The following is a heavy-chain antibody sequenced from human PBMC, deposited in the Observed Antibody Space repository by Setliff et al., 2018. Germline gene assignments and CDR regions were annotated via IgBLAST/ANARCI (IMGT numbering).Heavy chain of an antibody. CDR1: GVSTRSYW. CDR3: ARRRGYSGYDFGLYAFDI. CDR2: IYYSGST. Sequence: SETLSLTCSVSGVSTRSYWWSWIRQPPGKGLEWIGYIYYSGSTYYNPSLKSRVTISVDTSKNQFSLKLSSVTAADTAVYYCARRRGYSGYDFGLYAFDIWGQGTMVTVSS. V-gene: IGHV4-59*06. J-gene: IGHJ3*02. D-gene: IGHD5-12*01.